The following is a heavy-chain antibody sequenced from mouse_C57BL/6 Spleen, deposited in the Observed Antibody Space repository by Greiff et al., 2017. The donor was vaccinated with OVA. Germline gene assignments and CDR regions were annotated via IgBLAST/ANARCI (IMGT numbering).Heavy chain of an antibody. CDR3: ARGSWGDY. CDR2: IYPSDSET. V-gene: IGHV1-61*01. CDR1: GYTFTSYW. Sequence: VQLQQPGAELVRPGSSVTLSCKASGYTFTSYWMDWVKPRPGQGLEWIGNIYPSDSETHYNQKFKDKATLTVDKSSSTAYMQLSSLTSEDSAVYYCARGSWGDYWGQGTTLTVSS. J-gene: IGHJ2*01. D-gene: IGHD4-1*01.